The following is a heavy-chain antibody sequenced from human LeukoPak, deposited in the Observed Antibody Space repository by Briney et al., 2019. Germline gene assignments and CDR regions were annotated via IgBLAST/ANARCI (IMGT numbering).Heavy chain of an antibody. J-gene: IGHJ4*02. Sequence: GGSLRLSCAASGFTFSSYGMHWVRQAPGKGLEWVAFIRYDGSNKYYADSVKGRFTISRDNSKNTLYLQMNSLRAEDTAVYYCAKAIRLWFGEYDFDYWGQGTLVTVSS. D-gene: IGHD3-10*01. CDR3: AKAIRLWFGEYDFDY. CDR2: IRYDGSNK. CDR1: GFTFSSYG. V-gene: IGHV3-30*02.